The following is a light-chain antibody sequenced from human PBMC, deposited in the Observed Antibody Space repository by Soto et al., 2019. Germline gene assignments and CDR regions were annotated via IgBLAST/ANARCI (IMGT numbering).Light chain of an antibody. CDR3: QQYNNWPPIP. CDR2: AAS. Sequence: DIQMTQSPSSLSASVGDRVTITCRASQSISSYLNWYQQKPGKAPKLLIYAASSLQSGVPSRFSGSGSGTDFTLTISSLQSEDFAVYYCQQYNNWPPIPFGQGTRLEIK. CDR1: QSISSY. J-gene: IGKJ5*01. V-gene: IGKV1-39*01.